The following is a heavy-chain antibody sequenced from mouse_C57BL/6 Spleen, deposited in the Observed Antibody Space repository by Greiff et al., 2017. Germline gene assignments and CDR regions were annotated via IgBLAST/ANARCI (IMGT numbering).Heavy chain of an antibody. CDR1: GYAFTNYL. J-gene: IGHJ3*01. Sequence: LQLQQSGAELVRPGTSVKVSCKASGYAFTNYLIEWVKQRPGQGLEWIGVINPGSGGTNYNEKFKGKATLTADKSSSTAYMQLSSLTSEDSAVYFCAIYDDYEGWFAYWGQGTLVTVSA. CDR3: AIYDDYEGWFAY. V-gene: IGHV1-54*01. D-gene: IGHD2-4*01. CDR2: INPGSGGT.